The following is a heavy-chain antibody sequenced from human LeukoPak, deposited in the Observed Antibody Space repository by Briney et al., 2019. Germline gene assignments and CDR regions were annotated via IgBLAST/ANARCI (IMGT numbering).Heavy chain of an antibody. CDR2: ISSSSSYI. CDR3: ARDWLGSTFDY. V-gene: IGHV3-21*01. J-gene: IGHJ4*02. D-gene: IGHD3-9*01. CDR1: RFTFNNYS. Sequence: KTGGSLRLSCAASRFTFNNYSMNWVRQAPGKGLEWVSSISSSSSYIYYADSVKGRFTISRDNAKNSLYLQMNSLRAEDTAVYYCARDWLGSTFDYWGQGTLVTVSS.